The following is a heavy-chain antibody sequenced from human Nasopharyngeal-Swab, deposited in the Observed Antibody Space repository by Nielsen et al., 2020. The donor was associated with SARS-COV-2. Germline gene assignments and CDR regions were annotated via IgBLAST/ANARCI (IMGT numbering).Heavy chain of an antibody. CDR1: GGSISSSSYY. V-gene: IGHV4-61*01. CDR2: IYYSGST. Sequence: GSLRLSCAVSGGSISSSSYYWSWIRQPPGKGLEWIGYIYYSGSTNYNPSLKSRVTISVDTSKNQFSLKLSSVTAADTAVYYCARLIAVAGRFDYWGQGTLVTVSS. J-gene: IGHJ4*02. D-gene: IGHD6-19*01. CDR3: ARLIAVAGRFDY.